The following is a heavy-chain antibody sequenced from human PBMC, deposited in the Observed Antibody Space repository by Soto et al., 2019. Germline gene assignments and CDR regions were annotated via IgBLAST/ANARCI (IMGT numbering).Heavy chain of an antibody. CDR2: IYYSGST. V-gene: IGHV4-31*03. CDR3: ARAAARGYFDY. J-gene: IGHJ4*02. D-gene: IGHD6-13*01. Sequence: TSETLSLTCTVSGGSISSGGYYWSWIRQHPGKGLEWIGYIYYSGSTYYNPSLKSRVTISVDTSKNQFSLKLSSVTAADTAVYYCARAAARGYFDYWGQGTLVTVSS. CDR1: GGSISSGGYY.